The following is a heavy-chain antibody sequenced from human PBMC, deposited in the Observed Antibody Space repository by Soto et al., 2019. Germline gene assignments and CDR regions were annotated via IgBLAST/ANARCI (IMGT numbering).Heavy chain of an antibody. J-gene: IGHJ4*02. Sequence: VGSLRLSCTSSVFTFSDYYMSCIRQAPGKGLEWVSYIVIGSDYTNYADSVKGRFTISRDNAKNSLYLEMNSLRAEDTAVYYCARLRASSWYMGGYLEYWGQGTLVPVSS. V-gene: IGHV3-11*06. CDR3: ARLRASSWYMGGYLEY. CDR2: IVIGSDYT. D-gene: IGHD6-13*01. CDR1: VFTFSDYY.